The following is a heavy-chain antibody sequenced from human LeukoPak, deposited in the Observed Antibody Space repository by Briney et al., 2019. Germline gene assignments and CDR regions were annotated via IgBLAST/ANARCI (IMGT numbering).Heavy chain of an antibody. CDR1: GFTFHDYA. V-gene: IGHV3-74*01. J-gene: IGHJ4*02. CDR3: ARVSRGL. CDR2: INSDGSST. Sequence: GGSLRLSCEASGFTFHDYAMHWVRHAPGKGLEWVSSINSDGSSTSCADSLKGRFTISRDNAKITLYLQMNSLRVEDTAVYYCARVSRGLGGQGTLVTVSS.